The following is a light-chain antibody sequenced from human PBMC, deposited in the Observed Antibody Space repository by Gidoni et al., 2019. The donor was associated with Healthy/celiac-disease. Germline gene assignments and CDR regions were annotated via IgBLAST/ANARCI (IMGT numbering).Light chain of an antibody. CDR2: GAS. Sequence: EIILTPSPGTLSVSPGERATLSSRASQSVSISYLAWYQQKPGEAPRLLMYGASSRAPGSPDRCSGSGSGTDVTLTISRLEPEDVAVYYCQQYGSSPPNTFGQGTKLEIK. J-gene: IGKJ2*01. V-gene: IGKV3-20*01. CDR3: QQYGSSPPNT. CDR1: QSVSISY.